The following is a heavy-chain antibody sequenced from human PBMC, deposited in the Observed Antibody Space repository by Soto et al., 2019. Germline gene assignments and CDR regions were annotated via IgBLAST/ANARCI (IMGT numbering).Heavy chain of an antibody. CDR3: ATLPPRIVVTILPIPS. Sequence: NPSETLSLTCTVSGGSISSSSYYWGWIRQPPGKGLEWIGSIYYSGSTYYNPSLKSRVTISVDTSKNQFSLKLSSVTAADTAVYYCATLPPRIVVTILPIPSWGQGTQVTVSS. CDR1: GGSISSSSYY. V-gene: IGHV4-39*07. CDR2: IYYSGST. J-gene: IGHJ4*02. D-gene: IGHD2-21*01.